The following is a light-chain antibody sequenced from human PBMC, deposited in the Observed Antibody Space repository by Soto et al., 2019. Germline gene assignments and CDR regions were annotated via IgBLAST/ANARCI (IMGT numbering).Light chain of an antibody. V-gene: IGKV1-5*03. CDR1: QSISTY. Sequence: DIQMTQSPSTLSASVGDRVSITCRDSQSISTYLAWYQQKPGKAPKLLIYKASSLGSGVPSRFSGSGSGTDFTLTISSLQPDDSATYYCQHYNTYTWTFGLGTRVE. J-gene: IGKJ1*01. CDR2: KAS. CDR3: QHYNTYTWT.